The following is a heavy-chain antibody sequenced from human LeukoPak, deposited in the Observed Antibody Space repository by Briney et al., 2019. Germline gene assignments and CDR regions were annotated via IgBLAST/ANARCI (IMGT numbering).Heavy chain of an antibody. CDR2: ISGSGGST. CDR1: GFTFSSYA. Sequence: GGSLRLSCAASGFTFSSYAMSWVRQAPGKGLEWASAISGSGGSTYYADSVKGRFTISRDNSKNTLYLQMNSLRAEDTAVYYCATSPHITMIVVVTLDYWGQGTLVTVSS. CDR3: ATSPHITMIVVVTLDY. D-gene: IGHD3-22*01. V-gene: IGHV3-23*01. J-gene: IGHJ4*02.